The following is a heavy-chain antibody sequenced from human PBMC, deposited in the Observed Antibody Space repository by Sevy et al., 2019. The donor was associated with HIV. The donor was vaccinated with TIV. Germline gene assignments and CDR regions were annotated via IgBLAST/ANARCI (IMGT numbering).Heavy chain of an antibody. J-gene: IGHJ5*02. V-gene: IGHV3-33*01. CDR3: ESDPEISGSYSGNWFDP. CDR1: GFTFSSYG. CDR2: IWYDGSNK. D-gene: IGHD1-26*01. Sequence: GGSLRLSCAASGFTFSSYGMHWVRQAPGKGLEWVAVIWYDGSNKYYADSVKGRFTISRDNSKNTLYLQMNSLRAEDTAVYYCESDPEISGSYSGNWFDPWGQGTLVTVSS.